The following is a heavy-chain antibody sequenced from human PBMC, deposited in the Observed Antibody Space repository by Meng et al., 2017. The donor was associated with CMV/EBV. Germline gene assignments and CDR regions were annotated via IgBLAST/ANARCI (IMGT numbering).Heavy chain of an antibody. CDR1: GFTFSSYD. J-gene: IGHJ3*02. CDR3: AHIGEDIVGAVDDAFDI. Sequence: GGSLRLSCAASGFTFSSYDMHWVRQATGKGLEWVSAIGTAGDTYYPGSVKGRFTISRENAKNSLYLQMNSLRAEDTAVYYCAHIGEDIVGAVDDAFDIWGQGTMVTVSS. D-gene: IGHD1-26*01. V-gene: IGHV3-13*01. CDR2: IGTAGDT.